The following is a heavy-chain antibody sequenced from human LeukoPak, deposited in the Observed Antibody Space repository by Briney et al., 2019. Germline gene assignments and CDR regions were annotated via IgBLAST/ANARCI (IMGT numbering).Heavy chain of an antibody. CDR3: ARDRGNQRGYYFYYMDV. CDR1: GFTFSSYE. CDR2: ISSSGSTT. D-gene: IGHD1-14*01. Sequence: PGGSLRLSCAASGFTFSSYEMTWVRQAPGKGLEWVSYISSSGSTTHYADSVKGRFTISRDNAKNSLYLQMNSLRAEDTAVYYCARDRGNQRGYYFYYMDVWGKGTTVTVSS. V-gene: IGHV3-48*03. J-gene: IGHJ6*03.